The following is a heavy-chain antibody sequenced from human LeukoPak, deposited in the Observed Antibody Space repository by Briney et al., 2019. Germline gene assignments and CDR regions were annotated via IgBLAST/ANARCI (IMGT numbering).Heavy chain of an antibody. CDR3: ARLFMESENYFDY. J-gene: IGHJ4*02. V-gene: IGHV3-30-3*01. Sequence: RGRSLRLSCAPSGFTLSSYAMHWVRQAPGKGLEWVAVISYDGSNKYYADSVKGRFTISRDNSKNTLYLQMNSLRAEDTAVYYCARLFMESENYFDYWGQGTLVTVSS. CDR1: GFTLSSYA. CDR2: ISYDGSNK. D-gene: IGHD3-3*01.